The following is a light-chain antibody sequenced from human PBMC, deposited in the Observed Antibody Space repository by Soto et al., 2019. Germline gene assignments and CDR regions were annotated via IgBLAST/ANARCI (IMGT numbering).Light chain of an antibody. J-gene: IGKJ3*01. CDR1: QSISSW. Sequence: DIQMTQSPSTLSASVGDRVTITFRASQSISSWLAWYQQKPGKAPKLLIYDASSLESGVPSRFSGSGSGTEFTLTISSLQPDDFATYYCQQYNSYSPSTFGPGTKVDI. CDR3: QQYNSYSPST. CDR2: DAS. V-gene: IGKV1-5*01.